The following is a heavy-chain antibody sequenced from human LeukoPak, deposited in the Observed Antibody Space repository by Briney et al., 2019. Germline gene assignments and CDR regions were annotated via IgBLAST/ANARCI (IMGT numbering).Heavy chain of an antibody. J-gene: IGHJ4*02. D-gene: IGHD6-13*01. CDR3: ARDSARPWDSSSWYSLDY. Sequence: PGGSLRLSCAASGSIFSSYSMNWVRQAPGKGLEWVSSISSSSSYIYYADSVKGRLTISRDNAKNSLYLQMNSLRAEDTAVYYCARDSARPWDSSSWYSLDYWGQGTLVTVSS. CDR2: ISSSSSYI. CDR1: GSIFSSYS. V-gene: IGHV3-21*01.